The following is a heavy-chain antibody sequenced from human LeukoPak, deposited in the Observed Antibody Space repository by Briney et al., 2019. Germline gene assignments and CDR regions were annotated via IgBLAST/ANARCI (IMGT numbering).Heavy chain of an antibody. CDR2: IYPGDSAT. J-gene: IGHJ4*02. V-gene: IGHV5-51*01. Sequence: GASLKISCKGFGYRLDTYWIGWVRQMPGKGLEWMGIIYPGDSATRYSPSFQGQVTISADKSISTAYLQWSSLKASDTAMYYCARLHSLHYFDFWGQGTLVTVSS. CDR3: ARLHSLHYFDF. D-gene: IGHD6-13*01. CDR1: GYRLDTYW.